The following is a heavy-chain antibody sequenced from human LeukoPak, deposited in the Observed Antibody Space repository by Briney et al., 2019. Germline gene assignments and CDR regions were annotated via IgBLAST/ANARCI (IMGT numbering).Heavy chain of an antibody. CDR2: IYHSGST. J-gene: IGHJ4*02. V-gene: IGHV4-38-2*02. CDR1: GYSISSGYY. CDR3: ARSVEGFDY. D-gene: IGHD5-24*01. Sequence: PSETLSLTCTVSGYSISSGYYWGWIRQPPGKGLEWIGSIYHSGSTYYNPTLKSRVTISVDTSKNQFSLKLSSVTAADTAVYYCARSVEGFDYWGQGTLVTVSS.